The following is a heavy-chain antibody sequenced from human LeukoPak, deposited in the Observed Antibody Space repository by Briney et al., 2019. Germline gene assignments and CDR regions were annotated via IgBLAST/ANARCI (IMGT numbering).Heavy chain of an antibody. V-gene: IGHV3-23*01. CDR2: ISGSGGST. CDR3: AKVWSADFWSGYFTWFDP. CDR1: GFTFCVYA. Sequence: GGSLRLSCTASGFTFCVYAMIWGPPAPEKGLEWVSGISGSGGSTYYADSVKGRFTISRDNSKNTLYLQMNSLRAEDTAVYYCAKVWSADFWSGYFTWFDPWGQGTLVTVSS. J-gene: IGHJ5*02. D-gene: IGHD3-3*01.